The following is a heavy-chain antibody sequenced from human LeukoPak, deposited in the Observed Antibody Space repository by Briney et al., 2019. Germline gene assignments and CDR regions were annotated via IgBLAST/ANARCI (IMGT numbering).Heavy chain of an antibody. CDR2: IRSKAYGGTT. CDR3: SRGYYYGSGTPVWFDP. V-gene: IGHV3-49*04. J-gene: IGHJ5*02. D-gene: IGHD3-10*01. Sequence: GGSLRLSCTASGFTFGDYVMIWVRQAPGKGLEWVGFIRSKAYGGTTEYAASVKGRFTISRDDSKSIAYLQMNILKTEDTAVYYCSRGYYYGSGTPVWFDPWGQGTLVTVSS. CDR1: GFTFGDYV.